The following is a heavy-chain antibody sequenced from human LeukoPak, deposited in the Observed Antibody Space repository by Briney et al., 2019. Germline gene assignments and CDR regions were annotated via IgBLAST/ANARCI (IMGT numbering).Heavy chain of an antibody. CDR3: ARVPGGYSYGYYAFDI. J-gene: IGHJ3*02. CDR1: GFTFRDYY. Sequence: GGSLRLSCAASGFTFRDYYMSWIRQAPGKGLEWVSYISSKSDYTNYADSVKGRFTISRDNAKNSLYLQMNSLRAEDTAVYYCARVPGGYSYGYYAFDIWGQGTMVTVSS. D-gene: IGHD5-18*01. V-gene: IGHV3-11*03. CDR2: ISSKSDYT.